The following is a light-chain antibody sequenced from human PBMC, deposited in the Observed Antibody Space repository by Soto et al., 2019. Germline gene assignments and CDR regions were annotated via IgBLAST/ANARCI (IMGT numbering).Light chain of an antibody. CDR2: EVN. CDR3: TSYAGGNNV. J-gene: IGLJ1*01. Sequence: QSVLTQPPSASGYPGQSVTISCTGTSSDVSGYNYVSWYQQYPGKVPKLMVYEVNKRPSGVPDRFSGSKSGNTASLTVSGLQADDEADYYCTSYAGGNNVFGTGTKLIVL. V-gene: IGLV2-8*01. CDR1: SSDVSGYNY.